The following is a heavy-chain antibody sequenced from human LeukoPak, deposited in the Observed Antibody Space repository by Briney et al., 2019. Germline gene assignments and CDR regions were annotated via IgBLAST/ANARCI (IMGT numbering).Heavy chain of an antibody. CDR3: ARWGYYGGNNHGYDY. D-gene: IGHD3-10*01. Sequence: GESLKISCTGSGYSFTVYWIAWVRQMPGKGLEWMGIIYPGDSDTRYSPSFQGQVTISADKSISTTYLQWSSLKPSDTAMYYCARWGYYGGNNHGYDYWGQGTLVTVSS. CDR2: IYPGDSDT. J-gene: IGHJ4*02. CDR1: GYSFTVYW. V-gene: IGHV5-51*01.